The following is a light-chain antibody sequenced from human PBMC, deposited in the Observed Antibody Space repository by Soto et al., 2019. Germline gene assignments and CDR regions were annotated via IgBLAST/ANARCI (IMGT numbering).Light chain of an antibody. Sequence: DIQMTQSPSTLSASLGDRVTITCRASQRIDMWLAWYRQKPGKAPNLLISKASSLESGVPSRFSGSGSGTEFTLTISSLQPDDFATYYCQQYNPYSPWTFGQGTKVDIK. CDR3: QQYNPYSPWT. CDR1: QRIDMW. V-gene: IGKV1-5*03. J-gene: IGKJ1*01. CDR2: KAS.